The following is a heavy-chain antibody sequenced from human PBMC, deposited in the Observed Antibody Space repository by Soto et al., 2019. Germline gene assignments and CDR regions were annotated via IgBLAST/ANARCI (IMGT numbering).Heavy chain of an antibody. CDR3: ARGTAPLELFDY. D-gene: IGHD1-7*01. V-gene: IGHV1-18*01. CDR2: ISTYNHNT. CDR1: GYSLTSYG. Sequence: ASVKVSCKASGYSLTSYGISWVRQAPGQGLEWMGWISTYNHNTNYARKVQGRVAVTTDTSTRTAYMELRSLTSEDTAMYYGARGTAPLELFDYWGQGTRVTVS. J-gene: IGHJ4*02.